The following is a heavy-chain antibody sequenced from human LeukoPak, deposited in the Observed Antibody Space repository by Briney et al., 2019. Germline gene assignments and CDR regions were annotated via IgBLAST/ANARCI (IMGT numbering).Heavy chain of an antibody. CDR1: GGSISSSIYY. CDR3: ARGSTAVRGVFSFDY. Sequence: SGTLSLTCTVSGGSISSSIYYWGWIRQPPGKGLEWIGSIYYSGSTYYNPSLKSRVTISVDTSKNQFSLKLSSVTAADTAVYYCARGSTAVRGVFSFDYWGQGNLVTVSS. D-gene: IGHD3-10*01. V-gene: IGHV4-39*01. J-gene: IGHJ4*02. CDR2: IYYSGST.